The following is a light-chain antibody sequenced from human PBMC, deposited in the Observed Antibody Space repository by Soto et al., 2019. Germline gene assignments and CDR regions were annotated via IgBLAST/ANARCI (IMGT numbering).Light chain of an antibody. Sequence: ESMLTQSPGTLSLSPGDRATLFCRTSQTIATKYLTWYQQKPGQAPRLLIYGASIRATGVPDRFTGRGSGTGFTLTISRLEPEDFAVYYCQQFGTSPPAFTFGQGTKLEI. J-gene: IGKJ2*01. CDR2: GAS. V-gene: IGKV3-20*01. CDR3: QQFGTSPPAFT. CDR1: QTIATKY.